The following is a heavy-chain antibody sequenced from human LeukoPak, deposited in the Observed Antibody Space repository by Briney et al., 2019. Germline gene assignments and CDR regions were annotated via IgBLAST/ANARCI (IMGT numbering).Heavy chain of an antibody. Sequence: ASVKVSCKASGYTFTSYYMHWVRQAPGQGLEWMGIINPSGGSTSYAQKFQGRVTMTRDTSTSTVYMELSSLRSEDTAVYYCARESRNREEVVPAARKNYGGAFDIWGQGTMVTVSS. D-gene: IGHD2-2*01. V-gene: IGHV1-46*01. CDR2: INPSGGST. CDR3: ARESRNREEVVPAARKNYGGAFDI. J-gene: IGHJ3*02. CDR1: GYTFTSYY.